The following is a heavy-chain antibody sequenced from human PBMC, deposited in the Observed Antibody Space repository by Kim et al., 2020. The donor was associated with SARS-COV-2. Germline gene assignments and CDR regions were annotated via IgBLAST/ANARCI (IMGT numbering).Heavy chain of an antibody. V-gene: IGHV4-39*01. CDR3: ARLKLTIVVVPAAIGWFDP. CDR1: GGSISSSSYY. J-gene: IGHJ5*02. D-gene: IGHD2-2*01. Sequence: SETLSLTCTVSGGSISSSSYYWGWIRQPPGKGLEWIGSIYYSGSTYYNPSLKSRVTISVDTSKNQFSLKLSSVTAADTAVYYCARLKLTIVVVPAAIGWFDPWGQGTLVTVSS. CDR2: IYYSGST.